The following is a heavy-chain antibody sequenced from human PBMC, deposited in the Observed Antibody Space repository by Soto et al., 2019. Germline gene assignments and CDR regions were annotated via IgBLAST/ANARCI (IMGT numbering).Heavy chain of an antibody. Sequence: NPSETLSLTCTVSGDSISSSYWSWIRQPPEKGLEWIGYMYYSGSTNYNPSLRSRVTISVDASKNQFSLNLSSVTAADTAVYYCATYTSGWKLGVGYYYYGMDVWGKGTTVTVSS. J-gene: IGHJ6*04. D-gene: IGHD6-19*01. CDR2: MYYSGST. CDR1: GDSISSSY. CDR3: ATYTSGWKLGVGYYYYGMDV. V-gene: IGHV4-59*01.